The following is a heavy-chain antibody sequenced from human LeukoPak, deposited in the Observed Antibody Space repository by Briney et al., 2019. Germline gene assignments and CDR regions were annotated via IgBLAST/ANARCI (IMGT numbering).Heavy chain of an antibody. J-gene: IGHJ1*01. D-gene: IGHD5/OR15-5a*01. V-gene: IGHV3-23*01. Sequence: GGSLRLSCAASGFTFAGYAMSWVRQAPAKGLEWVSAIRGSGGSTYYADSVKGRFTISRDNSKNTLYLQMNSLRAEDTAVYYCATGNLRGPPPNTDNCGQGTPATVSS. CDR1: GFTFAGYA. CDR2: IRGSGGST. CDR3: ATGNLRGPPPNTDN.